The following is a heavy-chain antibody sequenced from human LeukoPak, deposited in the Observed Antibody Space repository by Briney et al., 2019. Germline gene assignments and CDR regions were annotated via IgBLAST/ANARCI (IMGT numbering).Heavy chain of an antibody. CDR3: ARDPDYDILTGYYNVDAFDI. D-gene: IGHD3-9*01. Sequence: SETLSLTCTVSGGSISSGSYYWSWIRQPAGKGLEWIGRIYTSGSTNYNPSLKSRVTISVDTSKNQFSLKLSSVTAADTAVYYCARDPDYDILTGYYNVDAFDIWGQGTMVTVSS. V-gene: IGHV4-61*02. J-gene: IGHJ3*02. CDR1: GGSISSGSYY. CDR2: IYTSGST.